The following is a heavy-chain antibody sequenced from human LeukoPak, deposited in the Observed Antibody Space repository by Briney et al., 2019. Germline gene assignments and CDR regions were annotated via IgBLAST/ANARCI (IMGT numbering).Heavy chain of an antibody. D-gene: IGHD3-9*01. CDR2: FYRGEIT. V-gene: IGHV3-53*01. CDR1: GFTVSSSY. CDR3: ARDLSSNYDILTGYYNRNDY. Sequence: GGSLRLSCAASGFTVSSSYMYWVRQAPGKGLEWVSFFYRGEITYYAESVRGRFTISRDISKNTLYLLMNSLIPEDTAVYYCARDLSSNYDILTGYYNRNDYWGQGTLVTVSS. J-gene: IGHJ4*02.